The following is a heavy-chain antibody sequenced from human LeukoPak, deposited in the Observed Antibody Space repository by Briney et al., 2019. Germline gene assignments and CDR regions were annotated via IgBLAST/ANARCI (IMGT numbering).Heavy chain of an antibody. CDR1: GFTFSIYE. V-gene: IGHV3-48*03. D-gene: IGHD2-21*02. Sequence: PGGSLRLSCAASGFTFSIYEMNCVRHAPGKGLGWVSYISSSGSTIYYADSVKGRFTISRDNAKNSLYLQMNSLRAEDTAVYYCARCGGDFSFQHWGQGTLVTVSS. CDR2: ISSSGSTI. J-gene: IGHJ1*01. CDR3: ARCGGDFSFQH.